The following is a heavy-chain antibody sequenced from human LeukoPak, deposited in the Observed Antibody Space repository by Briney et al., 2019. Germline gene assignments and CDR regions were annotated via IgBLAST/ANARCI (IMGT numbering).Heavy chain of an antibody. V-gene: IGHV3-33*01. CDR1: GFTFSNYG. D-gene: IGHD6-19*01. J-gene: IGHJ5*02. CDR3: VRVAVSGNLNNWFDP. Sequence: QTGRSLRLSCAASGFTFSNYGMHWARQAPGKGLEWVAVIWYDGSNKYYADSVKGRLTISRDNSKNTLYLQMNSLRAEDTAVYYCVRVAVSGNLNNWFDPWGQGTLVTVSS. CDR2: IWYDGSNK.